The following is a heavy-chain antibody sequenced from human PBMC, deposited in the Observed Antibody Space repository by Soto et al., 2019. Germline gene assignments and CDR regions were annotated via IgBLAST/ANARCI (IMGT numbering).Heavy chain of an antibody. D-gene: IGHD3-16*01. CDR2: ISWNSGSI. J-gene: IGHJ6*02. V-gene: IGHV3-9*01. CDR3: EKDRFGDYYYGMDV. Sequence: EVPLVESGGGLVQPGRSLRLSCAASGFTFDDYAMHWVRQAPGKGLEWVSGISWNSGSIGYADSVKGRFTISRDNAKNSLYLQMNSLRAEDTALYYCEKDRFGDYYYGMDVWGQGTTVTVSS. CDR1: GFTFDDYA.